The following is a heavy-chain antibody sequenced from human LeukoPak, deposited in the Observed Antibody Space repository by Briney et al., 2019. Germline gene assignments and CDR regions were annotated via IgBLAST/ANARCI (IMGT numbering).Heavy chain of an antibody. CDR3: VRDRTKYCSSTSCPLDY. D-gene: IGHD2-2*01. V-gene: IGHV1-2*02. CDR1: GYSFTGYY. J-gene: IGHJ4*02. Sequence: ASVKVSGKASGYSFTGYYMHWVRQAPGQGLEWMGWINPYSGGTNYAQKFQGRVTMTRDTSISTAYMELSRLRSDDTAVYYCVRDRTKYCSSTSCPLDYWGQGTLVTVSS. CDR2: INPYSGGT.